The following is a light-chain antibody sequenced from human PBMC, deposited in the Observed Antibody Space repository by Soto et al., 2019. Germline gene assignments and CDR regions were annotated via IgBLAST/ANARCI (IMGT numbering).Light chain of an antibody. CDR1: QDISSY. J-gene: IGKJ4*01. CDR3: QQYYDFPLT. CDR2: VAS. Sequence: AIRMTQSPSSLSASPGDRVTITCRASQDISSYLAWYQQKPGKAPNLLIYVASTLQSGIPSRFSGSGSGTDFTLIISRLQSEDFATYYCQQYYDFPLTFGGGTKVQIK. V-gene: IGKV1-8*01.